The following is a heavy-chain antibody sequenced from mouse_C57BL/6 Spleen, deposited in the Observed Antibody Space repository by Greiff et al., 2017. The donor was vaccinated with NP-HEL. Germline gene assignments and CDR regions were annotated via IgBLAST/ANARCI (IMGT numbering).Heavy chain of an antibody. CDR1: GFNIKNTY. J-gene: IGHJ4*01. CDR3: ARDSYYYGSSYAMDY. Sequence: EVKLQESVAELVRPGASVKLSCTASGFNIKNTYMHWVKQRPEQGLEWIGRIDPANGNTKYAPKFQGKATITADTSSNTAYLQLSSLTSEDTAIYYCARDSYYYGSSYAMDYWGQGTSVTVSS. CDR2: IDPANGNT. D-gene: IGHD1-1*01. V-gene: IGHV14-3*01.